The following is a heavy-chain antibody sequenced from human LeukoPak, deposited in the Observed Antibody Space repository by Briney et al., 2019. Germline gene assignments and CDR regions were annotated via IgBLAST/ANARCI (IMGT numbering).Heavy chain of an antibody. J-gene: IGHJ5*02. CDR1: GGSFSGYY. Sequence: SETLSLTCAVYGGSFSGYYWSWVRQPPEKGLEWIGEINHSGSTNYKPSLKSRVTISVDTSKKQFSLKLNSVTAADTAVYYCARKGGGQLVNTRRWFDPWGQGTLVTVSS. V-gene: IGHV4-34*01. D-gene: IGHD6-13*01. CDR2: INHSGST. CDR3: ARKGGGQLVNTRRWFDP.